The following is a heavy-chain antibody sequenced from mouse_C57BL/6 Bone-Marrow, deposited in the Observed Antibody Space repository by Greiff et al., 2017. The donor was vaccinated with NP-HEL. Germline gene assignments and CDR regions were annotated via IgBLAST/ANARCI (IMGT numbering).Heavy chain of an antibody. J-gene: IGHJ3*01. CDR3: TRNGYLAWFAY. V-gene: IGHV1-15*01. CDR1: GYTFTDYE. Sequence: VHLVESGAELVRPGASVTLSCKASGYTFTDYEMHWVKQTPVHGLEWIGAIDPETGGTAYNQKFKGKAILTADKSSSTAYMELRSLPSEDSAVYYCTRNGYLAWFAYWGQGTLVTVSA. CDR2: IDPETGGT. D-gene: IGHD2-2*01.